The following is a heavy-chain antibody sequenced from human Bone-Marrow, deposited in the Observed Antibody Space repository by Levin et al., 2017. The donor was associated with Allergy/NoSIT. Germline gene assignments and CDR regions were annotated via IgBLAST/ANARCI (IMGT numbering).Heavy chain of an antibody. J-gene: IGHJ3*01. CDR3: ATAGRTSGYADAFEF. CDR2: ISHDERSI. Sequence: GGSLRLSCAVSGSMFSSFVLHWVRQAPGKGLEWVAVISHDERSIIYADSVKGRFTISKDNSKKTLYLQMNSLSDEDTAVYYCATAGRTSGYADAFEFWGQGTMVTVSS. CDR1: GSMFSSFV. D-gene: IGHD3-22*01. V-gene: IGHV3-30*04.